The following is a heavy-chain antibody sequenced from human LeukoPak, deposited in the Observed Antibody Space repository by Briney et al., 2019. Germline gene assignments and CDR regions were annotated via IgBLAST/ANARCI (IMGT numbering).Heavy chain of an antibody. J-gene: IGHJ4*02. D-gene: IGHD3-10*01. V-gene: IGHV3-21*01. CDR2: ISSSSSYI. Sequence: GGSLRLSCAASGFTFSSYSMNWVRQAPGKGLEWVSSISSSSSYIYYADSVKGRFTISRDNAKNSLYLQMNSLRAEDTALYYCAKDWDDYYGSGSYFDYWGQGTLVTVSS. CDR3: AKDWDDYYGSGSYFDY. CDR1: GFTFSSYS.